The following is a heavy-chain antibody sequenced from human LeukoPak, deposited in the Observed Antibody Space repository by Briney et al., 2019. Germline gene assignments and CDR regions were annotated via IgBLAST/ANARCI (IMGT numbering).Heavy chain of an antibody. CDR3: ARDGGDIAFDI. J-gene: IGHJ3*02. V-gene: IGHV3-21*01. D-gene: IGHD3-10*01. CDR2: ISSTSTYI. Sequence: AGGSLRLSREASGFTFSSYSMNWVRQAPGKGLEWVSSISSTSTYIYYADSVKGRFAISRDNAKNSLYLQMNSLRAEDTAVYYCARDGGDIAFDIWGLGTVVTVSS. CDR1: GFTFSSYS.